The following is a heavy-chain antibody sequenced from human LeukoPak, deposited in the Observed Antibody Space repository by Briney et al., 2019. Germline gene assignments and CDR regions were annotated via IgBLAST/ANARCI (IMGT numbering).Heavy chain of an antibody. CDR2: IKKDGSEQ. V-gene: IGHV3-7*01. D-gene: IGHD3-10*01. J-gene: IGHJ4*02. CDR3: APYWYGSGTSLGY. CDR1: GFTFSSNW. Sequence: GGSLRLSCAASGFTFSSNWMSWVRQAPGKGLEWVANIKKDGSEQYYVDSVKGRFTISRDNAKNSVYLQMNSLRVEDTAVYYCAPYWYGSGTSLGYWGQGTLVTVSS.